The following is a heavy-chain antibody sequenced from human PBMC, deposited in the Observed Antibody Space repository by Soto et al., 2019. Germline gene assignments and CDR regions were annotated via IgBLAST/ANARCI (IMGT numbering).Heavy chain of an antibody. D-gene: IGHD2-21*02. V-gene: IGHV1-2*02. CDR2: INPNSGDT. Sequence: QAQLVQSGTEVKKPGASVKVSCKTSGYTFTRYYIHWVRQAPGQGLDWMGWINPNSGDTKYAQRFQGRVTMTKDTSITTAYMELTRLRSDDTAVYYCARQLAYCGGDCYTEPVDYWGQGTLVTVSS. J-gene: IGHJ4*02. CDR1: GYTFTRYY. CDR3: ARQLAYCGGDCYTEPVDY.